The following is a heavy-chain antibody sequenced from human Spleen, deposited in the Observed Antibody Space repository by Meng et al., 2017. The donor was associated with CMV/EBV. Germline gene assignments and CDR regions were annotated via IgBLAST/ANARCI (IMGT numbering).Heavy chain of an antibody. CDR2: ISYDGSIK. CDR1: GFSFNTYA. Sequence: GGSLRLSCTASGFSFNTYALHWVRQAPGKGPEWIGVISYDGSIKFYADSVKGRFTISRDDTKNTLSLQMNSLRTEDTAVYYCAREHHSNSRGFDPWGQGTLVTVSS. CDR3: AREHHSNSRGFDP. D-gene: IGHD4-11*01. V-gene: IGHV3-30-3*01. J-gene: IGHJ5*02.